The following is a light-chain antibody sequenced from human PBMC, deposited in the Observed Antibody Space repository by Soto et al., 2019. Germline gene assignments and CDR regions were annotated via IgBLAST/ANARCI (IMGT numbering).Light chain of an antibody. CDR3: VLYMGSGIWV. V-gene: IGLV8-61*01. J-gene: IGLJ3*02. CDR2: TTN. CDR1: SGAVSTSYY. Sequence: QTVVTQEPSCSVSPGGTVTLTCGLSSGAVSTSYYPSWYQQTPGQAPRTLIYTTNTRSSGVPDRFSGSILGNKAALTITGVQADDESDYYCVLYMGSGIWVFGGGTKLTVL.